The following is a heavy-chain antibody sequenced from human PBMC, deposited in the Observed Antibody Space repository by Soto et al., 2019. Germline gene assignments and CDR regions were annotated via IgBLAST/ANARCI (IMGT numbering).Heavy chain of an antibody. V-gene: IGHV4-31*03. CDR1: GGSSSSGGYY. D-gene: IGHD6-6*01. CDR3: ARTKDYSSSLDY. J-gene: IGHJ4*02. Sequence: SETLSLTCTVSGGSSSSGGYYWTWIRQHPGKGLEWIGCIYYSGRTYYNPSLKSRVTISVDTSKRQFSLKLSSVAAADTAIYYCARTKDYSSSLDYWGQGALVTVSS. CDR2: IYYSGRT.